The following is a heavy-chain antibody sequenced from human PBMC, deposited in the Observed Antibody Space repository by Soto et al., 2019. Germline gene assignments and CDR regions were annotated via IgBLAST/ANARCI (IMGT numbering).Heavy chain of an antibody. Sequence: SVKVSCKASGGTFSSYAISWVRQAPGQGLEWMGGIIPIFGTANYAQKFQGRVTITADESTSTAYMEQSSLRSEDTAVYYCATGVVAIFNYYYGMDVWGQGTTVTVSS. D-gene: IGHD7-27*01. V-gene: IGHV1-69*13. CDR3: ATGVVAIFNYYYGMDV. CDR2: IIPIFGTA. CDR1: GGTFSSYA. J-gene: IGHJ6*02.